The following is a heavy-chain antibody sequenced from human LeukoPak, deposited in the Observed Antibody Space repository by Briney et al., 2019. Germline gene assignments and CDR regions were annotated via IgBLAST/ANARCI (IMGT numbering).Heavy chain of an antibody. V-gene: IGHV1-2*02. Sequence: GASVKVSCKASGYTFTGYYMHWVRQAPGQGLEWMGWINPNSGGTNYAQKFQGRVTMTRDTSISTAYMELSRLRSDDTAVYYCARRATATLGPQEPLFNWFDPWGQGTLVTVSS. J-gene: IGHJ5*02. CDR1: GYTFTGYY. CDR3: ARRATATLGPQEPLFNWFDP. D-gene: IGHD5-24*01. CDR2: INPNSGGT.